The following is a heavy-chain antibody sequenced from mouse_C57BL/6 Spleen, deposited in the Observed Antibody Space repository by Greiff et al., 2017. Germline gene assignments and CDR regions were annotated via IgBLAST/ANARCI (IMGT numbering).Heavy chain of an antibody. V-gene: IGHV1-81*01. J-gene: IGHJ4*01. CDR3: ARSGVLRGYAMDY. D-gene: IGHD1-1*01. CDR1: GYTFTSYG. Sequence: VHLVESGAELARPGASVKLSCKASGYTFTSYGISWVKQRTGQGLEWIGEIYPRSGNTYYNEKFKGKATLTADKSSSTAYMELRSLTSEDSAVYFCARSGVLRGYAMDYWGQGTSVTVSS. CDR2: IYPRSGNT.